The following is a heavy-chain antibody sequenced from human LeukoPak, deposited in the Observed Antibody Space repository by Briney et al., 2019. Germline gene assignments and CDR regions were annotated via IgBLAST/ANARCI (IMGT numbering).Heavy chain of an antibody. V-gene: IGHV3-11*06. CDR2: ISSSSSYT. D-gene: IGHD2-2*01. Sequence: PGGSLRLSCAASGFTFSDYYMSWIRQAPGKGLEWVSYISSSSSYTNYADSVKGRFTISRDNAKNSLYLQMNSLRAEDTAVYYCASEAGYCSSTSCYEATLDYWGQGTLVTVSS. J-gene: IGHJ4*02. CDR3: ASEAGYCSSTSCYEATLDY. CDR1: GFTFSDYY.